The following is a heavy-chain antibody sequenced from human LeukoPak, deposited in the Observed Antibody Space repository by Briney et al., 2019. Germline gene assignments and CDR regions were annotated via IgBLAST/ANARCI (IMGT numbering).Heavy chain of an antibody. CDR2: ISAYNGNT. V-gene: IGHV1-18*01. CDR3: ARAHDFWSGAFRGGPGDV. D-gene: IGHD3-3*01. Sequence: ASVNVSCKASGYTFTSYGISWVRQAPGQGLEWMGRISAYNGNTNYAQKLQGRVTMTTDTSTSTAYMELRSLRSDDTAVYYCARAHDFWSGAFRGGPGDVWGKGTTVTVSS. CDR1: GYTFTSYG. J-gene: IGHJ6*04.